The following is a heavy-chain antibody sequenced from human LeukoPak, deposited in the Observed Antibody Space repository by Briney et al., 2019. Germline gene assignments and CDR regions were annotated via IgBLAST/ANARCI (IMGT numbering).Heavy chain of an antibody. D-gene: IGHD6-19*01. Sequence: GASVKVSCKASGYTFTSYAMHWVRQAPGQGLEWMGWINAGTGNTKYSQKFQGRVTITRDTSASTAYMELNSLRSEDTAMYYCAREYGYDSGWSYPFLFDYWGQGTLVTVSS. J-gene: IGHJ4*02. CDR3: AREYGYDSGWSYPFLFDY. CDR2: INAGTGNT. V-gene: IGHV1-3*01. CDR1: GYTFTSYA.